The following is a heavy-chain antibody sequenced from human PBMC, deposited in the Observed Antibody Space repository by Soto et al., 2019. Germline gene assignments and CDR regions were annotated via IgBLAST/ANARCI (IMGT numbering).Heavy chain of an antibody. Sequence: SETLSLTCTVSGGSISSSSYYWGWIRQPPGKGLEWIGSIYYSGSTYYNPSLKSRVTISVDTSKNQFSLKPSSVTAADTAVYYCARRLYYDSSGFEGGGMDVWGQGTTVTVSS. CDR3: ARRLYYDSSGFEGGGMDV. CDR1: GGSISSSSYY. CDR2: IYYSGST. V-gene: IGHV4-39*01. D-gene: IGHD3-22*01. J-gene: IGHJ6*02.